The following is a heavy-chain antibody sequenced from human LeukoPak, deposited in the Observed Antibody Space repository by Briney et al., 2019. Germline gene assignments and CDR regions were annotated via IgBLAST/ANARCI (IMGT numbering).Heavy chain of an antibody. J-gene: IGHJ6*02. CDR1: GFTFSSYW. CDR2: INSDGRST. D-gene: IGHD1-1*01. V-gene: IGHV3-74*01. Sequence: GGSLRLSCAASGFTFSSYWMHWVRQAPGKGLVWVSRINSDGRSTSYADSVKGRFTISRDNAKNTLYLQMNSLRAEDTAVYYCARVTTYYYYGMDVWGQGTTVTVSS. CDR3: ARVTTYYYYGMDV.